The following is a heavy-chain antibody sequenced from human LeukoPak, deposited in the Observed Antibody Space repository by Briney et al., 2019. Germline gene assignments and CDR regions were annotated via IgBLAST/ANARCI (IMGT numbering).Heavy chain of an antibody. Sequence: SETLSLTCAVYGGSFSTYSWSWIRQPPGKGLEWIGDINYSGNTNYNPSFKSRVIASIDTSKDQSSLKLNSVTAGDTAVYYCARHVDMTTVNYYYLDVWGKGTTVTVSS. D-gene: IGHD4-11*01. CDR1: GGSFSTYS. J-gene: IGHJ6*03. CDR3: ARHVDMTTVNYYYLDV. V-gene: IGHV4-34*01. CDR2: INYSGNT.